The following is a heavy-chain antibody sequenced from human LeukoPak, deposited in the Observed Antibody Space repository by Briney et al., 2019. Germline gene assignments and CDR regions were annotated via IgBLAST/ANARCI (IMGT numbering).Heavy chain of an antibody. CDR3: ARGVAAAEPLLQH. Sequence: ASVKVSCKASGYTFTSYDMHWVRQAPGQGLEWMGIINPSGGNTSYAQKFQGRVTMTRDTSTSTVYMELSSLRSEATAVYYCARGVAAAEPLLQHWGQGTLVTVSS. J-gene: IGHJ1*01. V-gene: IGHV1-46*01. CDR1: GYTFTSYD. CDR2: INPSGGNT. D-gene: IGHD6-13*01.